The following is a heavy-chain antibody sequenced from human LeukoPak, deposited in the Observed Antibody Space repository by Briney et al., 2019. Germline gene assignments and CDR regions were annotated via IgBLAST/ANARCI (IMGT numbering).Heavy chain of an antibody. J-gene: IGHJ4*02. CDR2: LYYRVSA. CDR1: GGSISSYY. D-gene: IGHD1-1*01. Sequence: SETLSLTCSVSGGSISSYYWSWIRQPPGKGLEWIGYLYYRVSATYNPSLKSRVTISVDTSKNQFSLKLSSVTAADTAVYYCARLGGGAGGGTFYFDYWGQGTLVTVPS. V-gene: IGHV4-59*08. CDR3: ARLGGGAGGGTFYFDY.